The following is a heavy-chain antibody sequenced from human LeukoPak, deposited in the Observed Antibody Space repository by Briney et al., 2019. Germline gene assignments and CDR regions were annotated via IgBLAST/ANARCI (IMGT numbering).Heavy chain of an antibody. CDR3: ARGRRYSSGLLDY. D-gene: IGHD6-19*01. CDR2: INHSGST. Sequence: PSETLSLTCAVYGGSFSGYYWSWIRQPPGKGLEWIGEINHSGSTNYTPSLKSRVTISVDTSKNQFSLKLSSVTAADTAVYYCARGRRYSSGLLDYWGQGTLVTVSS. J-gene: IGHJ4*02. CDR1: GGSFSGYY. V-gene: IGHV4-34*01.